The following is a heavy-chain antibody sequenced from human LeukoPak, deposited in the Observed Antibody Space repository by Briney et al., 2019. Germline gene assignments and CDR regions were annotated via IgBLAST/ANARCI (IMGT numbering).Heavy chain of an antibody. CDR1: GSTFTRYD. CDR2: ISGSGDST. CDR3: AKDRRGTNYYGSGGIDY. Sequence: GGSLRLSCAASGSTFTRYDMSWVRQAPGKGLEWVSSISGSGDSTYYADSVKGRFTISRDNSKNTLYLQMNSLRAEDTAVYYCAKDRRGTNYYGSGGIDYWGQGTLVTVSS. J-gene: IGHJ4*02. D-gene: IGHD3-10*01. V-gene: IGHV3-23*01.